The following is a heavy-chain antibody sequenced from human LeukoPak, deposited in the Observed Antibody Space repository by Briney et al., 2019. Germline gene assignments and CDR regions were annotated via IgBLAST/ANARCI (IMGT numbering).Heavy chain of an antibody. Sequence: GGSLRLSCGASGFTFSNYWMHWVRQAPGKGLVWVSRINTDESSTSYADSVKGRFTISRDNAKSTLYLQVNSLRAEDTAVYYCARGDDYYYDTSGYYYWGQGTLVTVSS. J-gene: IGHJ4*02. V-gene: IGHV3-74*01. D-gene: IGHD3-22*01. CDR2: INTDESST. CDR3: ARGDDYYYDTSGYYY. CDR1: GFTFSNYW.